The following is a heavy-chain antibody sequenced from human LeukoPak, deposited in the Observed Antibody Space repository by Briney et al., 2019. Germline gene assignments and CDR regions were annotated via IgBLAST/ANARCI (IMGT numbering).Heavy chain of an antibody. CDR3: ASSGYSYDKFDY. V-gene: IGHV4-30-4*01. J-gene: IGHJ4*02. CDR1: GGSISSGDYY. Sequence: SQTLSLTCTVPGGSISSGDYYWSWIRQPPGKGLEWIGYIYYSGSTYYNPSLKSRVTISVDTSKNQFSLKLSSVTAADTAVYYCASSGYSYDKFDYWGQGTLVTVSS. D-gene: IGHD5-18*01. CDR2: IYYSGST.